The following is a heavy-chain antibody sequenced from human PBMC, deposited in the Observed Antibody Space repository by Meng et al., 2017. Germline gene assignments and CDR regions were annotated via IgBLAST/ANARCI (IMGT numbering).Heavy chain of an antibody. D-gene: IGHD3-16*01. V-gene: IGHV1-18*01. CDR1: GYTFTSYG. Sequence: QFQCVRAGARVRKPGASVKVPCKASGYTFTSYGISWVRQAPGKGLEWMGWISAYNGNTNYAQKLQGRVTMTTDTSTSTAYMELRSLRSDDTAVYYCARDLKREHHLGESGYWGQGTLVTVSS. CDR2: ISAYNGNT. CDR3: ARDLKREHHLGESGY. J-gene: IGHJ4*02.